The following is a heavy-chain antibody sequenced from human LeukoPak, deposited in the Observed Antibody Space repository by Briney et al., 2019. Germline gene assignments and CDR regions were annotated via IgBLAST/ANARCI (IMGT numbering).Heavy chain of an antibody. Sequence: GGSLRLSCAASGFSFSNYAMSWVRQAPGKGLEWVSGISGSDGSTHYADSVKGRFSISRDNSKNSLYLQMNSLRDEDTAVYYCAREYSSSSGSVSDYWGQGTLVTVSS. J-gene: IGHJ4*02. D-gene: IGHD6-6*01. V-gene: IGHV3-23*01. CDR2: ISGSDGST. CDR1: GFSFSNYA. CDR3: AREYSSSSGSVSDY.